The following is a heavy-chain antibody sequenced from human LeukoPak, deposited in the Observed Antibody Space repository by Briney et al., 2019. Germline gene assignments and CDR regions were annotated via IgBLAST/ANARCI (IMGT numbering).Heavy chain of an antibody. J-gene: IGHJ4*02. CDR1: GYSISSGYY. V-gene: IGHV4-38-2*02. CDR2: IYHSGST. CDR3: ARVLSLLWFGELNPYYFDY. D-gene: IGHD3-10*01. Sequence: SETLSLTCTVSGYSISSGYYWGWIRQPPGKGLEWIGSIYHSGSTYYNPSLKSRVTISVDTSKNQFSLKLSSVTAADTAVYYCARVLSLLWFGELNPYYFDYWGQGTLVTVSS.